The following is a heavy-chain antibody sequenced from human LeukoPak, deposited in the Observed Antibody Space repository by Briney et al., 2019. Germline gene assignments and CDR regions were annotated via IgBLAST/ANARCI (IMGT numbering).Heavy chain of an antibody. V-gene: IGHV3-74*01. CDR1: GFTVSSND. J-gene: IGHJ4*02. CDR2: INSAGSST. D-gene: IGHD2-15*01. Sequence: GGSLRLSCAASGFTVSSNDMSWVRQAPGKGLEWVSRINSAGSSTTYADSVKGRFTISRDNAKNTLYLQMNSLRAEDTAVYYCARVGATTRNSFDYWGQGTLVTVSS. CDR3: ARVGATTRNSFDY.